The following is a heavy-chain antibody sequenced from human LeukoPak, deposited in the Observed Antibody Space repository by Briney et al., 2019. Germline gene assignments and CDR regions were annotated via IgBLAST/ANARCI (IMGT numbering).Heavy chain of an antibody. CDR1: GGSISSYY. D-gene: IGHD3-3*01. CDR2: IYYSGST. CDR3: ARIFGVVAYYYYYMDV. V-gene: IGHV4-59*12. J-gene: IGHJ6*03. Sequence: SETLSLTCTVSGGSISSYYWSWVRQPPGKGLEWIGYIYYSGSTNYNPSLKSRVTISVDTSKNQFSLKLSSVTAADTAVYYCARIFGVVAYYYYYMDVWGKGTTVTVSS.